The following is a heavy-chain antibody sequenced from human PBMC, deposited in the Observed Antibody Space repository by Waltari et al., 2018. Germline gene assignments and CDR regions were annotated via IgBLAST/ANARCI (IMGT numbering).Heavy chain of an antibody. CDR3: ARGPYCGGDCSNYFDY. J-gene: IGHJ4*02. CDR1: GGSHISYY. V-gene: IGHV4-59*01. Sequence: QVQLQESGPGLVKPSETLSLTCTVSGGSHISYYWSWLRQPPGKGLEWIGYIYYSGSTNYNPSLKSRVTISVDTSKNQFSLKLSSVTAADTAVYYCARGPYCGGDCSNYFDYWGQGTLVTVSS. CDR2: IYYSGST. D-gene: IGHD2-21*01.